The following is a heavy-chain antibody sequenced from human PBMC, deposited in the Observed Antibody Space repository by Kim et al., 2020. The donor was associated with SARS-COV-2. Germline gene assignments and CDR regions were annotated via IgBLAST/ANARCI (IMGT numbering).Heavy chain of an antibody. D-gene: IGHD3-16*01. V-gene: IGHV3-23*01. CDR3: AKDLGATMGETMGGFFDY. J-gene: IGHJ4*02. Sequence: GGSLRLSCAASGFTFSSYAMSWVRQAPGKGLEWVSAISGSGGSTYYADSVKGRFTISRDNSKNTLYLQMNSLRAEDTAVYYCAKDLGATMGETMGGFFDYWGQGTLVTVSS. CDR1: GFTFSSYA. CDR2: ISGSGGST.